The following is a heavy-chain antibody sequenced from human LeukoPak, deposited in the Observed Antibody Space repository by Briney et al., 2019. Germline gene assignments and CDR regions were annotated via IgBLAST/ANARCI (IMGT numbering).Heavy chain of an antibody. CDR3: ARDQELPGKYSSSWYYAFDI. D-gene: IGHD6-13*01. CDR1: GFTFSSYS. V-gene: IGHV3-21*01. CDR2: ISSSSSYI. J-gene: IGHJ3*02. Sequence: GGSLRLSCAASGFTFSSYSMNWVRQAPGKGLEWVSSISSSSSYIYYADSVEGRFTISRDNAKNSLYLQMNSLRAEDTAVYYCARDQELPGKYSSSWYYAFDIWGQGTMVTVSS.